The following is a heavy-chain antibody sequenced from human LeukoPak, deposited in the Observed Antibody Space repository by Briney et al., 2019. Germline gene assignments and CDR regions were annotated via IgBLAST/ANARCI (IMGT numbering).Heavy chain of an antibody. Sequence: SETLSLTCTVSGGSISSYYWSWIRQPAGKGLEWIGRIYTSGSTNYNPSLESRVTMSVDTSKNQFSLKLSSVTAADTAVYYCARDLEQQLVPSYYYYYMDVWGKGTTVTVSS. J-gene: IGHJ6*03. D-gene: IGHD6-13*01. V-gene: IGHV4-4*07. CDR2: IYTSGST. CDR3: ARDLEQQLVPSYYYYYMDV. CDR1: GGSISSYY.